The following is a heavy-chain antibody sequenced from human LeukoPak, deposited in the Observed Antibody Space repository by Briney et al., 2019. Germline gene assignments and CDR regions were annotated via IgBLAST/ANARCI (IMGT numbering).Heavy chain of an antibody. CDR2: IYYSGST. D-gene: IGHD5-12*01. Sequence: PSETLSLTCTVSGYSISNGYYWGWIRQPPGKGLEWTGYIYYSGSTNYNPSLKSRVTISVDTSKNQFSLKLSSVTAADTAVYYCARGYSGYEGVGFDPWGQGTLVTVSS. CDR1: GYSISNGYY. J-gene: IGHJ5*02. CDR3: ARGYSGYEGVGFDP. V-gene: IGHV4-61*01.